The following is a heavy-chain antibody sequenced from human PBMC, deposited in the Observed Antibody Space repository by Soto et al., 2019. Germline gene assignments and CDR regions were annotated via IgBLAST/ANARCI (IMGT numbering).Heavy chain of an antibody. CDR3: ARRGRGYSSGRDYYYYGMDV. CDR2: IYPGDSDT. V-gene: IGHV5-51*01. Sequence: ESLKISCKGSGYRFTSYWIGWVRQMPGKGLEWMGIIYPGDSDTRYSPSFQGQVTISADKSISTAYLQWSSLKASDTAMYYCARRGRGYSSGRDYYYYGMDVWGQGTTVTVSS. CDR1: GYRFTSYW. D-gene: IGHD6-19*01. J-gene: IGHJ6*02.